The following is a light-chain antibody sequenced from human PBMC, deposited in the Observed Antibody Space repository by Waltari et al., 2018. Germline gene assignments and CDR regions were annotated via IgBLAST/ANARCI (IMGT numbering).Light chain of an antibody. CDR3: QQYNLWPWT. Sequence: EIVMTQSPVTLSVSPGERATLSCRASQNVGPKLAWYQQKPGQAPRLLIYGASTRATGIAARFSGSGSGTEFTLTISSLQSEDFAIYYCQQYNLWPWTFDQGTKVDIK. J-gene: IGKJ1*01. CDR1: QNVGPK. CDR2: GAS. V-gene: IGKV3-15*01.